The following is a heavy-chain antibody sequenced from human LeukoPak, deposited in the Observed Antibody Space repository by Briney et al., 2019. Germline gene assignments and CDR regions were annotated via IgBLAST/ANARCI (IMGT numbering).Heavy chain of an antibody. CDR1: GYTLTGYY. CDR3: ARDHHCTNSVCYRIDY. J-gene: IGHJ4*02. D-gene: IGHD2-8*01. Sequence: ASVKVSCKASGYTLTGYYMHWVRQAPGQGLEWMGWINPNSGGTNYAQKFQGRVTMTRDTSISTAYMELSRLRSDDTAVYYCARDHHCTNSVCYRIDYWGQGTLVTVSS. V-gene: IGHV1-2*02. CDR2: INPNSGGT.